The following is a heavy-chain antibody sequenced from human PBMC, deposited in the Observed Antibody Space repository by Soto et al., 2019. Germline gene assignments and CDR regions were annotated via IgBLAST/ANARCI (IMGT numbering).Heavy chain of an antibody. Sequence: ASVKVSCKASGYTFTSYCISWVRQAPGQGLEWMGWISAYNGNTNYAQKLQGRVTMTTDTSTSTAYMELRSLRSDDTAVYYCARDRPFDSSSWYYFDYWGQGTLVTVSS. CDR3: ARDRPFDSSSWYYFDY. J-gene: IGHJ4*02. D-gene: IGHD6-13*01. V-gene: IGHV1-18*01. CDR2: ISAYNGNT. CDR1: GYTFTSYC.